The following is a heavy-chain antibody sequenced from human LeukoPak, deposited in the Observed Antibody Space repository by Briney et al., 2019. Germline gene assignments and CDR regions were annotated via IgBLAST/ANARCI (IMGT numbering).Heavy chain of an antibody. CDR2: LNPNSGDT. V-gene: IGHV1-2*02. CDR3: TRASWGPALDP. CDR1: GYTFTGYY. Sequence: ASVKVSCKASGYTFTGYYMHWVRQAPGQGLEWMGWLNPNSGDTNYAHKFQGRVTMTSDTSISTAYMELSRLRSDDTAVYYCTRASWGPALDPWGQGTLVTVSS. D-gene: IGHD7-27*01. J-gene: IGHJ5*02.